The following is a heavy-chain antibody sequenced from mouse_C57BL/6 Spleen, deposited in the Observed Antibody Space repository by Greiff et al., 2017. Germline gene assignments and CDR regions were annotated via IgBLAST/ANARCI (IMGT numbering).Heavy chain of an antibody. V-gene: IGHV1-69*01. CDR3: ARPNYGSSEDYAMDY. J-gene: IGHJ4*01. D-gene: IGHD1-1*01. Sequence: VQLQQSGAELVMPGASVKLSCKASGYTFTSYWMHWVKQRPGQGLEWIGEIDPSDSYTNYNQKFKGKSTLTVDKSSSQAYMHLNSLTSEDSAVYYCARPNYGSSEDYAMDYWGQGTSVTVSS. CDR1: GYTFTSYW. CDR2: IDPSDSYT.